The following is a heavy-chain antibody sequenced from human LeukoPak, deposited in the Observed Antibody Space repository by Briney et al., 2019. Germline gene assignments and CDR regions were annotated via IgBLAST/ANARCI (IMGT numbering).Heavy chain of an antibody. D-gene: IGHD6-19*01. CDR1: GFTFSSYS. CDR3: AREEPYSSAHNDY. CDR2: ISSSSSTI. V-gene: IGHV3-48*01. Sequence: GGSLRLSCAASGFTFSSYSMNWVRQAPGKGLEWVSYISSSSSTIYYADSVKGRFTISRDNAKNSLNLQMNSLRAEDTAVYYCAREEPYSSAHNDYWGQGTLVTVSS. J-gene: IGHJ4*02.